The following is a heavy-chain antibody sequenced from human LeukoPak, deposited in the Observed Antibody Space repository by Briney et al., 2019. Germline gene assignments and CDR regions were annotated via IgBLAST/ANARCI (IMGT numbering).Heavy chain of an antibody. V-gene: IGHV4-4*02. CDR3: AREGFSPVGFDY. CDR1: GYSIRSGYW. CDR2: ILHSGST. Sequence: ASGTLSLTCVVSGYSIRSGYWWSWVRQSPGKGLEWIGEILHSGSTNYNPSLKSRVTISLDTSNNQFSLKLTSVTAADTAVYYCAREGFSPVGFDYWGQGTLVTVSS. J-gene: IGHJ4*02. D-gene: IGHD3-16*01.